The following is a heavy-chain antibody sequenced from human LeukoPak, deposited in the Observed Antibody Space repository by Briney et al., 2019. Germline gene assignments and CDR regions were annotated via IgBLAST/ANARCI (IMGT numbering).Heavy chain of an antibody. CDR1: GGSISSSSYY. CDR2: IYYSGST. V-gene: IGHV4-39*01. Sequence: ASETLSLTCTVSGGSISSSSYYWGWIRQPPGKGLEWIGSIYYSGSTYYNPSLKSRVTISVDTSKNQFSLKLTSVTAADTSVYYCARQTGSGMFILPGGQGTLVTVSS. CDR3: ARQTGSGMFILP. J-gene: IGHJ4*02. D-gene: IGHD3-3*01.